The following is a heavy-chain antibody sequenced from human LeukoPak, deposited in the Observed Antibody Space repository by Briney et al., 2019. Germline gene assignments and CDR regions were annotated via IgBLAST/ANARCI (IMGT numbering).Heavy chain of an antibody. D-gene: IGHD2-15*01. Sequence: PGGSLRLSCAASGFTFSSYSMNWVRQAPGKGLEWVSSISSSSGYIYYADSVKGRFTISRDSAKNSLYLQMNNLRAEDTAVYYCARDYCSGGSCYSAPDWFDPWGQGTLVTVSS. CDR3: ARDYCSGGSCYSAPDWFDP. V-gene: IGHV3-21*01. CDR2: ISSSSGYI. CDR1: GFTFSSYS. J-gene: IGHJ5*02.